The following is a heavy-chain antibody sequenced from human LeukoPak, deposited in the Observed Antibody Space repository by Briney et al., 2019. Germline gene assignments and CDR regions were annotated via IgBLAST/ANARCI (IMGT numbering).Heavy chain of an antibody. CDR2: INPNSGGT. Sequence: ASVKVSCKASGYTFTSYDINWVRQATGQELEWMGWINPNSGGTNYAQKFQGRVTMTRDTSISTAYMELSRLRSDDTAVYYCARGRYCTNGVCLDPWGQGTLVTVSS. V-gene: IGHV1-2*02. D-gene: IGHD2-8*01. CDR3: ARGRYCTNGVCLDP. CDR1: GYTFTSYD. J-gene: IGHJ5*02.